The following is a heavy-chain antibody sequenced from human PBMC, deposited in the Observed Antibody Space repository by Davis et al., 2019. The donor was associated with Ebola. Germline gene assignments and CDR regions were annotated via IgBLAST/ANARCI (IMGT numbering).Heavy chain of an antibody. D-gene: IGHD6-6*01. Sequence: GGSLRLSCAASGFTFSSYAMHWVRQAPGKGREGGEVRAYDGSNKYYADSVKGRFTISRDNSKNTLYLQMNSLRAEDTAVYYCARERGQLAALGGYWGQGTLVTVSS. J-gene: IGHJ4*02. CDR2: RAYDGSNK. CDR1: GFTFSSYA. V-gene: IGHV3-30*04. CDR3: ARERGQLAALGGY.